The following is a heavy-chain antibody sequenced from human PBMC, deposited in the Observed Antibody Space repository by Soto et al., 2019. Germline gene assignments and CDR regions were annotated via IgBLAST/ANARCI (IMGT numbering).Heavy chain of an antibody. J-gene: IGHJ4*02. Sequence: ASVKVSCKSSGYTFTSYGISWVRQAPGQGLEWMGRIIPILGIANYAQKFQGRVTITADKSTSTAYMELSSLRSEDTAVYYCAVAGTTYYFDYWGQGTLVTVSS. CDR2: IIPILGIA. D-gene: IGHD6-19*01. CDR3: AVAGTTYYFDY. V-gene: IGHV1-69*04. CDR1: GYTFTSYG.